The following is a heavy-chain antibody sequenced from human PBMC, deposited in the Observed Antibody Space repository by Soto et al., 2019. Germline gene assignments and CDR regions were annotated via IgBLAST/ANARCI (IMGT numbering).Heavy chain of an antibody. D-gene: IGHD6-6*01. Sequence: PGGSLRLSCAASGFTFSSYEMNWVRQAPGKGLEWVSYISSSGSTIYYADSVKGRFTISRDNAKNSLYLQMNSLRAEDTAVYYCARDRYSSSFAYYYGMDVWGQGTTVTVSS. CDR3: ARDRYSSSFAYYYGMDV. V-gene: IGHV3-48*03. CDR1: GFTFSSYE. J-gene: IGHJ6*02. CDR2: ISSSGSTI.